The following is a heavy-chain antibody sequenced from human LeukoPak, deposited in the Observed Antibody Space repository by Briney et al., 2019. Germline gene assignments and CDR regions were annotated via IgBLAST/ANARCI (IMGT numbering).Heavy chain of an antibody. CDR1: RPSPSNTY. V-gene: IGHV3-7*04. CDR3: ARAPLLWFGDEPYYFDY. D-gene: IGHD3-10*01. CDR2: IKEDGSEK. J-gene: IGHJ4*02. Sequence: RGSLRLSCAPSRPSPSNTYTSCVRHAPEKGLEWVANIKEDGSEKDYVVYGNFRFTISRANATNSLYLKMNRVGAEDTAVYYCARAPLLWFGDEPYYFDYWGQGTLVTVSS.